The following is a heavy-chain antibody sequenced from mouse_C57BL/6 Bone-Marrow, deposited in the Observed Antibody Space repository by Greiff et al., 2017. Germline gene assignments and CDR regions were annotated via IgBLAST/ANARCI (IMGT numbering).Heavy chain of an antibody. CDR3: ARRDYYGSSYGYAMDY. CDR2: IYPGSGST. CDR1: GYTFTSYW. Sequence: QVQLQQPGAELVKPGASVKMSCKASGYTFTSYWITWVKQRPGQGLEWIGDIYPGSGSTNYNEKFKSKATLTVDTSSSTAYMQLSSLTSEDSAVYYCARRDYYGSSYGYAMDYWDQGTSVTVSS. V-gene: IGHV1-55*01. D-gene: IGHD1-1*01. J-gene: IGHJ4*01.